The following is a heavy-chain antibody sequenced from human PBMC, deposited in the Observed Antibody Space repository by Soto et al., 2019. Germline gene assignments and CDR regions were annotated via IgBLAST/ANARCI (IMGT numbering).Heavy chain of an antibody. Sequence: ASVKVSCKASGYTFTGYYMHWVRQAPGQGLEWMGWINPNSGGTNYAQKFQGRVTMTRDTSISTAYMELSRLRSGDTAVYYCARGQVVRGVIAYWGQGTLVTVSS. D-gene: IGHD3-10*01. CDR2: INPNSGGT. CDR3: ARGQVVRGVIAY. V-gene: IGHV1-2*02. J-gene: IGHJ4*02. CDR1: GYTFTGYY.